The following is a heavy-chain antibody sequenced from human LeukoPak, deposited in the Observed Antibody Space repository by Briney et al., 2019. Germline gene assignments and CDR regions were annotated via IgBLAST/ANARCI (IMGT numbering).Heavy chain of an antibody. Sequence: KPSETLSLXCTVSGGSISSSSYYWGWIRQPPGKGLEWIGSIYYSGSTYYNPCLKSRVTISVDTSKNQFSLKLSSVTAADTAVYYCARHDLTNIVVVPAAVNWFDPWGQGTLVTVSS. CDR1: GGSISSSSYY. V-gene: IGHV4-39*01. J-gene: IGHJ5*02. D-gene: IGHD2-2*01. CDR3: ARHDLTNIVVVPAAVNWFDP. CDR2: IYYSGST.